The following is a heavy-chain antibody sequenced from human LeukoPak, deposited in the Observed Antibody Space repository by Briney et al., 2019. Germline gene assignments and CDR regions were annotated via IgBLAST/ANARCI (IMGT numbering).Heavy chain of an antibody. CDR1: GYTFPSYF. D-gene: IGHD6-6*01. V-gene: IGHV1-46*01. CDR3: ARTAARRFDY. CDR2: INPTGGST. J-gene: IGHJ4*02. Sequence: APVKVSCKASGYTFPSYFMHWVRQAPGQGLEWMGIINPTGGSTTYAQKFQGRVTMTRDTSTSTVYMELSSLRSDDTAVYYCARTAARRFDYWGQGTLVTVSS.